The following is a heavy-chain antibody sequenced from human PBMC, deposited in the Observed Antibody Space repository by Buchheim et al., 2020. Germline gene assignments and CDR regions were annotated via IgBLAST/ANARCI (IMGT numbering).Heavy chain of an antibody. CDR1: GFTFSSYG. J-gene: IGHJ4*02. CDR2: ISYDGSNK. CDR3: AKDHCSTTSCYTYFDY. D-gene: IGHD2-2*02. V-gene: IGHV3-30*18. Sequence: QVQLVESGGGVVQPGRSLRLSCAASGFTFSSYGMHWVRQAPGKGLEWVAVISYDGSNKYYADSVKGRFTISRDNSKNTLYLQMNSLRAEDTAVYYCAKDHCSTTSCYTYFDYWGQGTL.